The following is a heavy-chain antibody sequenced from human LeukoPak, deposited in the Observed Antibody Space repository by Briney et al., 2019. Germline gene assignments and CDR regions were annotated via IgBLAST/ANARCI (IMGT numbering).Heavy chain of an antibody. V-gene: IGHV1-2*02. CDR3: ARDVGPNRDDYYYGMDV. J-gene: IGHJ6*02. Sequence: ASVKVSCKASGYTFTGYYMHWVRQAPGQGLEWMGWINPNSGGTNYAQKFQGRVTMTRDTSISTAYMEPSRLRSDDTAVYYCARDVGPNRDDYYYGMDVWGQGTTVTVSS. D-gene: IGHD1-26*01. CDR1: GYTFTGYY. CDR2: INPNSGGT.